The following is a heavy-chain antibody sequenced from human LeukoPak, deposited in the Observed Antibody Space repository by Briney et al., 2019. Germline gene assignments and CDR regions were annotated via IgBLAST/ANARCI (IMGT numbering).Heavy chain of an antibody. CDR1: GGSISSGGYY. CDR2: IYYSGST. V-gene: IGHV4-31*03. D-gene: IGHD3-22*01. Sequence: SQTLSLTCTVSGGSISSGGYYWSWIRQHPGKGLEWIGYIYYSGSTYYNPSLKSRVTISVDTSKNQFSLKLSSVTAADTAVYYCARLTMIVVKPDAFDIWGQGTMVTVSS. CDR3: ARLTMIVVKPDAFDI. J-gene: IGHJ3*02.